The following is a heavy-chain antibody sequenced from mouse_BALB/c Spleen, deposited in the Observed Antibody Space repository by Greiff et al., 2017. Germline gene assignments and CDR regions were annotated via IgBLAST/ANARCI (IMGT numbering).Heavy chain of an antibody. V-gene: IGHV1-9*01. J-gene: IGHJ4*01. D-gene: IGHD2-4*01. CDR2: ILPGSGST. Sequence: QVQLQQSGAELMKPGASVKISCKATGYTFSSYWIEWVKQRPGHGLEWIGEILPGSGSTNYNEKFKGKATFTADTSSNTAYMQLSSLTSEDSAVYYCAPGYYDNGEVAMDDWGQGTPVTVSS. CDR1: GYTFSSYW. CDR3: APGYYDNGEVAMDD.